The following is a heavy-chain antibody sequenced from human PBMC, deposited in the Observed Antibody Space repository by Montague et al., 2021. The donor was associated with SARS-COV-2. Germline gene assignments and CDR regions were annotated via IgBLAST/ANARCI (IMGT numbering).Heavy chain of an antibody. Sequence: SETLSLTCTVSGGSISNYYWSWIRQPPGKGLEWIGYVYSSATSIYNPSLRSRVTISEDPSKNHISLRLSSVTAADTAVYYCARGEAVVITSGVRLGRFDPWGQGILVTVSS. J-gene: IGHJ5*02. CDR2: VYSSATS. V-gene: IGHV4-59*12. D-gene: IGHD2-15*01. CDR1: GGSISNYY. CDR3: ARGEAVVITSGVRLGRFDP.